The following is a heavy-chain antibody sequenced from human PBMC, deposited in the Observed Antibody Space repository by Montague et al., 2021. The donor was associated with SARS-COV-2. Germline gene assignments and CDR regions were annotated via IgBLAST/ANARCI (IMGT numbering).Heavy chain of an antibody. Sequence: SETLSLTCTVSGDSISSLHYYWGWIRQSPGKGLEWIGNVVYRGXTXYXXXXRXRVTISVDTSKNQFALRLRSVTATDTAIYYCARRAGVVGDTRFDYWGQGILVPVSS. D-gene: IGHD1-26*01. V-gene: IGHV4-39*01. CDR2: VVYRGXT. CDR1: GDSISSLHYY. J-gene: IGHJ4*01. CDR3: ARRAGVVGDTRFDY.